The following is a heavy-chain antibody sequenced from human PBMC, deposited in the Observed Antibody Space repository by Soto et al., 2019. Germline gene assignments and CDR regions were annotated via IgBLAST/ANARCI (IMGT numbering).Heavy chain of an antibody. CDR2: INHSGST. V-gene: IGHV4-34*01. CDR3: ARREYCSSTSCYAGTTRSEYFQH. Sequence: SQTLSLTCAVYGGSFSGYYWSWIRQPPGKGLEWIGEINHSGSTNYNPSLKSRVTISVDTSKNQFSLKLSSVTAADTAVYYCARREYCSSTSCYAGTTRSEYFQHWGQGTLVTVSS. CDR1: GGSFSGYY. J-gene: IGHJ1*01. D-gene: IGHD2-2*01.